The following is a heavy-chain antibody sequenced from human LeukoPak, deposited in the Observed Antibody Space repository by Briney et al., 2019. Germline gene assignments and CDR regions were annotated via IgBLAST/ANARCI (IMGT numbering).Heavy chain of an antibody. D-gene: IGHD2-21*02. J-gene: IGHJ4*02. V-gene: IGHV3-33*08. CDR3: GRVYCGGNCYPPPLPDY. Sequence: PGGSLRLSCAASGFTFNNYGMNWVRQAPGKGLDWVAGICYDGSNKNYGDSVKGRFTISRDNSKNTLFLQMDSLRAEDTAVYYCGRVYCGGNCYPPPLPDYWGQGTLVIVSA. CDR1: GFTFNNYG. CDR2: ICYDGSNK.